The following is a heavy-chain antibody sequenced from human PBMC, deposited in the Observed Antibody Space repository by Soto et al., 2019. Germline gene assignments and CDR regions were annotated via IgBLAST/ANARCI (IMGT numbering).Heavy chain of an antibody. D-gene: IGHD3-3*01. V-gene: IGHV4-59*08. CDR1: GGSISSYY. Sequence: SETLSLTCTVSGGSISSYYWSWIRQPPGKGLEWIGYIYYSGSTNYNPSLKSRVTISVDTSKNQFSLKLSSVTAADTAVYYCARRFLESSYYYYYMDVWGKGTTVTVSS. CDR3: ARRFLESSYYYYYMDV. J-gene: IGHJ6*03. CDR2: IYYSGST.